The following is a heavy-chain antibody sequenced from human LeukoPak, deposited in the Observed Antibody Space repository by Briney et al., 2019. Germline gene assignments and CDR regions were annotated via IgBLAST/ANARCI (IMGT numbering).Heavy chain of an antibody. CDR1: GFTVSSNY. Sequence: PGVSLRLSCAASGFTVSSNYMSWVRQAPGKGLEWVSVIYSGGSTYYADSVKGRFTISRDNSKNTLYLQMNSLRAEDTAVYYCARAYYDILTGYDYFDYWGQGTLVTVSS. CDR2: IYSGGST. V-gene: IGHV3-66*01. J-gene: IGHJ4*02. D-gene: IGHD3-9*01. CDR3: ARAYYDILTGYDYFDY.